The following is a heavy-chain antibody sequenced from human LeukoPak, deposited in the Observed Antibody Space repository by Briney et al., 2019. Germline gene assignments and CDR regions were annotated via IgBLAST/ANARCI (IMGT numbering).Heavy chain of an antibody. J-gene: IGHJ4*02. Sequence: SETLSLTCAVYGGSFSGYYWSWVRQPPGKGLEWIGEINHSGSTNYNPSLKSRVTISVDTSKNQFSLKLSSVTAADTAVYYCASSGRFLEQPWILYYFDYWGQGTLVTVSS. CDR3: ASSGRFLEQPWILYYFDY. CDR1: GGSFSGYY. CDR2: INHSGST. V-gene: IGHV4-34*01. D-gene: IGHD3-3*01.